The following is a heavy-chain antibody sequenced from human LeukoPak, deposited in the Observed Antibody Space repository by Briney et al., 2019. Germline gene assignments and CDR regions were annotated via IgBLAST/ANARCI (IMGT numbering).Heavy chain of an antibody. Sequence: PGGSLRLSCAASGFTFSSYSMNWVRQAPGKGLEWVANIKQDGSEKYYVDSVKGRFTISRDNAKNSLYLQMNSLRAEDTAVYYCARGVGRIRGNYYYYGMDVWGQGTTVTVSS. J-gene: IGHJ6*02. D-gene: IGHD1-26*01. V-gene: IGHV3-7*03. CDR2: IKQDGSEK. CDR1: GFTFSSYS. CDR3: ARGVGRIRGNYYYYGMDV.